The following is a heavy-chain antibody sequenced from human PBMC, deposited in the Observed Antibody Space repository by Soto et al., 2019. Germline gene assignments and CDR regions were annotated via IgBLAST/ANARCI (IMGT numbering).Heavy chain of an antibody. CDR1: GGSISSSSYY. CDR3: AGLRIAAAGTGGYWFDP. Sequence: ETLSLTCPVSGGSISSSSYYWGWIRQPPGKGLEWIGSIYYSGSTYYNPSLKSRVTISVDTSKNQFSLKLSSVTAADTAVYYCAGLRIAAAGTGGYWFDPWGQGTLVTVSS. D-gene: IGHD6-13*01. CDR2: IYYSGST. V-gene: IGHV4-39*01. J-gene: IGHJ5*02.